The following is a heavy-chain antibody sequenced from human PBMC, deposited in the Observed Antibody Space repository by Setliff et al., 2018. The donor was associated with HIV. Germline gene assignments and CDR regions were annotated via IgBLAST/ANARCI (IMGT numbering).Heavy chain of an antibody. CDR2: MSPKSGNT. CDR3: ARGLNVLSGYTWVV. Sequence: ASVKVSCKASGYIFTSYDIHWVRQATGQGLEWMGRMSPKSGNTGNTQKFRGRITMTRDTSTNIAYMELSSLTSDDTAVYYCARGLNVLSGYTWVVWGQGTPVTVSS. D-gene: IGHD3-3*01. V-gene: IGHV1-8*02. CDR1: GYIFTSYD. J-gene: IGHJ4*02.